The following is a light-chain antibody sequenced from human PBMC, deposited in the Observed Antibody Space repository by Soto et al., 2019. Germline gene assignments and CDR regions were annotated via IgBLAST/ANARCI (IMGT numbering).Light chain of an antibody. CDR3: QHYNHWPMYT. J-gene: IGKJ2*01. CDR1: QSVITN. CDR2: GAS. Sequence: VMTQSPATLSASPGERATPSCRASQSVITNVAWYQQKPGQAPRLLIYGASTRATGIPARFSGSGSGTEFTLTISSLQSEDFAVYYCQHYNHWPMYTFGQGTKVDIK. V-gene: IGKV3-15*01.